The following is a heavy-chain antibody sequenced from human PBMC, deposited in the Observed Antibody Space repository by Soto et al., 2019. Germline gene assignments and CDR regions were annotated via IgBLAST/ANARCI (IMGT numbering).Heavy chain of an antibody. D-gene: IGHD3-10*01. J-gene: IGHJ6*02. CDR3: ARDPPYGSGTSQTYGMDV. CDR2: IKQDGSET. CDR1: GFTFNTYW. V-gene: IGHV3-7*04. Sequence: EVQLVESGGGLVQPGGSLRLSCAASGFTFNTYWMTWVRQAPGKGLEWVANIKQDGSETYYVDSVKGRFTISRDNAKNSXXLQMNSLRAEDTAVYYCARDPPYGSGTSQTYGMDVWGQGTTVTVSS.